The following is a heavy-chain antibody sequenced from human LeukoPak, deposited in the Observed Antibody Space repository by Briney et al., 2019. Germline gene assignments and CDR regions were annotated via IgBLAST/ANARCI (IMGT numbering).Heavy chain of an antibody. V-gene: IGHV1-18*01. D-gene: IGHD1-26*01. J-gene: IGHJ4*02. CDR2: ISAYNGNT. CDR1: GYTFTSYG. CDR3: ARAQPRYSGSSTHFDY. Sequence: ASVKVSCKASGYTFTSYGTSWVRQAPGQGLEWMGWISAYNGNTNYAQKLQGRVTMTTDTSTSTAYMELRSLRSDDTAVYYCARAQPRYSGSSTHFDYWGQGTLVTVSS.